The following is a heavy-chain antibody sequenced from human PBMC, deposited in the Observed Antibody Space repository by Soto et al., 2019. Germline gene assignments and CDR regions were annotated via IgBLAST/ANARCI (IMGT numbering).Heavy chain of an antibody. CDR1: GYRFTSYW. Sequence: PGESLKISCKGSGYRFTSYWIGWVRQMPGNGLEWMGRIDPSDSYTNYSPSFQGHVAISADKSISTAYLQWSSLKASDTAMYYCARLQPAAGDNDLTFDYWGQGALVTVSS. D-gene: IGHD6-13*01. V-gene: IGHV5-10-1*01. CDR3: ARLQPAAGDNDLTFDY. J-gene: IGHJ4*02. CDR2: IDPSDSYT.